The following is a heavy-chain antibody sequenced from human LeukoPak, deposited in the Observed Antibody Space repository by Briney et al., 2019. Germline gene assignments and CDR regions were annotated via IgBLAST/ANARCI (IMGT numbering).Heavy chain of an antibody. D-gene: IGHD3-22*01. Sequence: SGTLSLTCTVSGGSISSSSYYWGWIRQPPGKGLEWIGSIYYSGSTYYNPSLKSRVTISVDTSKNQFSLKLSSVTAADTAVYYCALKPAYYDSSGSTDYWGQGTLVTVSS. J-gene: IGHJ4*02. CDR1: GGSISSSSYY. CDR3: ALKPAYYDSSGSTDY. V-gene: IGHV4-39*01. CDR2: IYYSGST.